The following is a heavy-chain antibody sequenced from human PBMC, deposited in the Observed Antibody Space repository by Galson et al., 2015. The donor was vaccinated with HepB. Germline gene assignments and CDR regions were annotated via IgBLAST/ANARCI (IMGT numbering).Heavy chain of an antibody. V-gene: IGHV6-1*01. CDR1: GDSVSSNSAA. CDR3: ARSSGWFDY. CDR2: TYYRSKWYR. D-gene: IGHD6-19*01. Sequence: CAISGDSVSSNSAAWDWIRLSPSSGLEGLGRTYYRSKWYRNYAGSVKSRITINPDTSKNQFSLQLNSVTPEDTAVYYCARSSGWFDYWGQGTLVTVSS. J-gene: IGHJ5*01.